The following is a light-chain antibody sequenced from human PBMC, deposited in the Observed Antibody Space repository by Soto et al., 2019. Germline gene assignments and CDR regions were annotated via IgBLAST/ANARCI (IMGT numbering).Light chain of an antibody. CDR1: RDVGSD. J-gene: IGKJ1*01. CDR2: AAS. Sequence: TQMTQSPLSRSASVGEKIIITCRASRDVGSDVSWYQQKPGQAPKLVIYAASNLYTGVPSRFSGRRSGTEFTLTISSLQPEDFASYYCLQDYGDSWTFGQGTKV. CDR3: LQDYGDSWT. V-gene: IGKV1-6*01.